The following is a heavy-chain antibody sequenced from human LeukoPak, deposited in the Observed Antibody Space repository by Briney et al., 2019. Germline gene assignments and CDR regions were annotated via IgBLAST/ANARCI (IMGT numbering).Heavy chain of an antibody. J-gene: IGHJ4*02. D-gene: IGHD3-16*01. CDR1: GYTFTSYY. CDR3: ARGLRLGVKD. V-gene: IGHV1-18*04. CDR2: ISAYSGNT. Sequence: ASVKVSCKASGYTFTSYYMHWVRQAPGQGLEWMGWISAYSGNTDYAQKLQGRVTMTTDTSTSTAYVELRSLRSDDTAVYYCARGLRLGVKDWGQGTLVTVSS.